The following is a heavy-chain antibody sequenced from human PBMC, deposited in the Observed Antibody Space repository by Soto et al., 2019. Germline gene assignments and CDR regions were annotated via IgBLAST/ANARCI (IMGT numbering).Heavy chain of an antibody. D-gene: IGHD6-13*01. J-gene: IGHJ6*02. CDR3: ARKFAGTDYYGMHV. Sequence: QVQLVESGGGVVQPGRSLRLSCAASGFTFSSYCMHWVRQAPGKGLEWVALIWYDGSNKYYADSVKGRFTISRENSNNILYLQMDGLRAEDTAVYYCARKFAGTDYYGMHVWGQGTTVTVSS. CDR2: IWYDGSNK. CDR1: GFTFSSYC. V-gene: IGHV3-33*01.